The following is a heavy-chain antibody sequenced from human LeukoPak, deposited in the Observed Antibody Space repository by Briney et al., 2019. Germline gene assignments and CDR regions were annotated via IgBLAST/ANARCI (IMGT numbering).Heavy chain of an antibody. CDR1: GGSISSYY. D-gene: IGHD2-15*01. J-gene: IGHJ6*03. CDR3: ARDSWQPGYYYYMDV. V-gene: IGHV4-59*12. Sequence: SETLSLTCTVSGGSISSYYWSWIRQPPGKGLEWIGYIYYSGSTNYNPSLKSRVTISVDTSKNQFSLKLSSVTAADTAVYYCARDSWQPGYYYYMDVWGKGTTVTVSS. CDR2: IYYSGST.